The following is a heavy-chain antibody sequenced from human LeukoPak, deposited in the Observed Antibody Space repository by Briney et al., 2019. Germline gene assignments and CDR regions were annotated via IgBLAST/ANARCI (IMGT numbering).Heavy chain of an antibody. J-gene: IGHJ4*02. CDR3: ARGQVVRDY. D-gene: IGHD2-15*01. V-gene: IGHV4-39*07. Sequence: SETLSLTCTVSGGSISSSSYYWSWIRQPPGKGLEWIGEINHGGSTNYNPSLKSRLTISVDTSKNQFSLKLTSVTAADTAVYYCARGQVVRDYWGQGTLVTVSS. CDR2: INHGGST. CDR1: GGSISSSSYY.